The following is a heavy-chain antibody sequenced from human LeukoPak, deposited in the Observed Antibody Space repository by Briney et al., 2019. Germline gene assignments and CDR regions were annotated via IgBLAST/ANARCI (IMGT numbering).Heavy chain of an antibody. Sequence: SETLSLTCTVSGGSISSYYWSWIRQPPGKGLEWIGYIYYSGSTNYNPSLKSRVTISVDTSKNQFSLKLSSVTAADTAVYYCARVEINDHGDNYFDYWGQGTLVTVSS. CDR3: ARVEINDHGDNYFDY. CDR2: IYYSGST. V-gene: IGHV4-59*01. J-gene: IGHJ4*02. CDR1: GGSISSYY. D-gene: IGHD4-17*01.